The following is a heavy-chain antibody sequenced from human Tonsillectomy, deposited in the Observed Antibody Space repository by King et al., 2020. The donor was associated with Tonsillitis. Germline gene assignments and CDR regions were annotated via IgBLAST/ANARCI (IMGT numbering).Heavy chain of an antibody. CDR1: GGSVSSYS. CDR3: ARERWEQRLLEGYFDP. Sequence: QMQLQESGPGLVKPSETLSLTCTVSGGSVSSYSLSWIRQPAGKGPEWIGRIYPIGSTNYNSSLRSRVTVSVDTSKNYFSLILSSVTAADTAMYYCARERWEQRLLEGYFDPWGQGTLVTVSS. D-gene: IGHD2-21*02. V-gene: IGHV4-4*07. CDR2: IYPIGST. J-gene: IGHJ5*02.